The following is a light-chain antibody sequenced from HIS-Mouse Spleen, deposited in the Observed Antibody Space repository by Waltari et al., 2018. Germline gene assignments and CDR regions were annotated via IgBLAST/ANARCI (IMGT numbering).Light chain of an antibody. CDR2: EVS. CDR1: SSDVGGYNY. CDR3: SSYTSSSTPYV. J-gene: IGLJ1*01. Sequence: QSALTQPASVSGSPGQSITISCTGTSSDVGGYNYVSWYQQHPGKAPKLMIYEVSNRPSGGANRCSGSKSGNTASLTIYGRQAEDEADYYCSSYTSSSTPYVFGTGTKVTVL. V-gene: IGLV2-14*01.